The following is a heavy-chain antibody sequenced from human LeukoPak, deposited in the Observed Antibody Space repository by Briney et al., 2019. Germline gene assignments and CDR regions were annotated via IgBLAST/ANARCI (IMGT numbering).Heavy chain of an antibody. J-gene: IGHJ5*02. CDR3: ARGHSSSLMGGNWFDP. Sequence: SETLSLTCTVSGGSISSYYWSWIRQPPGKGLEWIGYIYYSGSTNYNPSLKSRVTISVDTSKNQFSLKLSSATAADTAVYYCARGHSSSLMGGNWFDPWGQGTLVTVSS. CDR2: IYYSGST. D-gene: IGHD6-13*01. V-gene: IGHV4-59*01. CDR1: GGSISSYY.